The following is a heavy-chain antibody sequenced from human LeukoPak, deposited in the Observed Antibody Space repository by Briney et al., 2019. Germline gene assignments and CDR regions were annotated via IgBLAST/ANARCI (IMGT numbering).Heavy chain of an antibody. Sequence: SETLSLTCAVYGGSFSGYYWSWIRQAPGQGLEWIGEINHSGNTNYNPSLKSRVTISLDTSKNQFSLKLNSVTAADTAVYYCVTEPGYCTGGRCYGGWFDSWGQGTLVTVSS. CDR2: INHSGNT. J-gene: IGHJ5*01. CDR1: GGSFSGYY. CDR3: VTEPGYCTGGRCYGGWFDS. V-gene: IGHV4-34*01. D-gene: IGHD2-15*01.